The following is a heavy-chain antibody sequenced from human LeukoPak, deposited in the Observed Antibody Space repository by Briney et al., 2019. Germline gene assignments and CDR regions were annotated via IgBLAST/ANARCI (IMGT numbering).Heavy chain of an antibody. V-gene: IGHV3-30*04. CDR3: ARDLSSSWYYIDV. CDR1: GFTFSNYA. J-gene: IGHJ6*03. CDR2: ISYNGSSK. D-gene: IGHD6-13*01. Sequence: QAGRSLRLSCAVSGFTFSNYAMHWVRQAPGKGLEWVTVISYNGSSKSYADSVKGRFTISRDNSKNTLYLQMNSLRAEDTAVYYCARDLSSSWYYIDVWGKGTTVTVSS.